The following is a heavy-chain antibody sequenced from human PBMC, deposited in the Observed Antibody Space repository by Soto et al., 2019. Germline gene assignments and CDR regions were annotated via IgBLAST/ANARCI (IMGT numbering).Heavy chain of an antibody. CDR1: GYTFTTYG. CDR2: ISAYNGNT. Sequence: ASVKVSCKASGYTFTTYGISWVRRAPGQGLEWMGWISAYNGNTNYAQNLQGRVTMTTDTSTSTAYMELRSLRSDDTAVYYCARFYASGSHPSDFWGQGSLVTV. V-gene: IGHV1-18*01. CDR3: ARFYASGSHPSDF. D-gene: IGHD3-10*01. J-gene: IGHJ4*02.